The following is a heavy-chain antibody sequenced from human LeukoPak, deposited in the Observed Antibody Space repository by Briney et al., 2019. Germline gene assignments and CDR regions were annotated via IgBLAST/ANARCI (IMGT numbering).Heavy chain of an antibody. CDR3: ARGYCSGGSCFHADV. D-gene: IGHD2-15*01. Sequence: PSQTLSLTCTVSGGSISSGSYYWSWIRQPAGKGLEWIGRIYTSGSTNYNPSLKSRVTISVDTSKNQFSLKLSSVTAADTAVYYCARGYCSGGSCFHADVWGKGTTVTVSS. CDR1: GGSISSGSYY. V-gene: IGHV4-61*02. CDR2: IYTSGST. J-gene: IGHJ6*04.